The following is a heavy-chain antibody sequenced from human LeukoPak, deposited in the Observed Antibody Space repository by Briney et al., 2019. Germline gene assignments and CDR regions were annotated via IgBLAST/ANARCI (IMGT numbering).Heavy chain of an antibody. CDR3: TTGRWHYYDSSGFPYYFDY. D-gene: IGHD3-22*01. CDR1: GFTFSNAW. CDR2: IKSKTDGGTT. J-gene: IGHJ4*02. V-gene: IGHV3-15*01. Sequence: GGSLRLSCAASGFTFSNAWMSWVRQAPGKGLEWVGRIKSKTDGGTTDYAAPVKGRFTISRDDSKNTLYLQMNSLKTEDTAVYYCTTGRWHYYDSSGFPYYFDYWGQGTLVTVSS.